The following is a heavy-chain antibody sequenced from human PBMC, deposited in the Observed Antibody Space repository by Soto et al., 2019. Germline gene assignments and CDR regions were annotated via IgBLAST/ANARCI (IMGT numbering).Heavy chain of an antibody. CDR3: AKDAPPNCSGGSCHSTPDY. D-gene: IGHD2-15*01. CDR2: ISYDGSNK. CDR1: GFTFSSYG. J-gene: IGHJ4*02. Sequence: QVQLVESGGGVVQPGRSLRLSCAASGFTFSSYGMHWVRQAPGKGLEWVAVISYDGSNKYYADSVKGRFTISRDNSKNTLYLQMNSLRAEDTAVYYCAKDAPPNCSGGSCHSTPDYWGQGTLVTVSS. V-gene: IGHV3-30*18.